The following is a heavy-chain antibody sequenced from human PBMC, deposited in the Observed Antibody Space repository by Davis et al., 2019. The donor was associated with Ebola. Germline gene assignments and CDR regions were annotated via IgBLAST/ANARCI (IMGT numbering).Heavy chain of an antibody. CDR3: ARATFGYNSGWYADY. D-gene: IGHD6-19*01. J-gene: IGHJ4*02. CDR2: INPNDGRT. CDR1: GYTFTNYY. Sequence: AASVKVSCKASGYTFTNYYMHWVRQAPGQGLEWMGMINPNDGRTIYAQRFQDRVTITTDTSASTAYLDLSSLRSDDTAVFYCARATFGYNSGWYADYWSQGTLVTVSS. V-gene: IGHV1-46*01.